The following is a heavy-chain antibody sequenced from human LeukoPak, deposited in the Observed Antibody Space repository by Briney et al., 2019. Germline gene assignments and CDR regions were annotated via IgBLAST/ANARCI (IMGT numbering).Heavy chain of an antibody. Sequence: PGGSLRLSCAASGFTFSSYGMHWVRLARGKGLEWVAFIRCDGSNKYYADSVKGRFTISRDNSKNTLYLQMNSLRAEDTAVYYCAKPDYYDGSGLNYFDYWGQGTLVTVSS. CDR2: IRCDGSNK. V-gene: IGHV3-30*02. D-gene: IGHD3-22*01. CDR3: AKPDYYDGSGLNYFDY. CDR1: GFTFSSYG. J-gene: IGHJ4*02.